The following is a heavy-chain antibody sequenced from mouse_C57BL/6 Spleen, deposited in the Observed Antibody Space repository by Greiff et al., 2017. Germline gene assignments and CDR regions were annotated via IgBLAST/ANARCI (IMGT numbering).Heavy chain of an antibody. CDR2: IDPNSGGT. D-gene: IGHD1-1*01. CDR3: ARSDDYGSSYFAGVAD. J-gene: IGHJ3*01. CDR1: GYTFTSYW. V-gene: IGHV1-72*01. Sequence: VQLQQPGAELVKPGASVKLSCKASGYTFTSYWMHWVKQRPGRVLEWIGRIDPNSGGTKYNEKFKSKATLTVDKPSSTAYMQLSSLTSEDSAVYYCARSDDYGSSYFAGVADWGQGTLVTVSA.